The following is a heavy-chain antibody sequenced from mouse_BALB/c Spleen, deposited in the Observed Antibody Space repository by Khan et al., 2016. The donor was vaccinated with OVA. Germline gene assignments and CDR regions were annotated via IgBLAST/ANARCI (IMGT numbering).Heavy chain of an antibody. V-gene: IGHV9-3-1*01. J-gene: IGHJ4*01. CDR1: GYTFRNYG. CDR3: ARPPYFSYTLDH. CDR2: INTYTGEP. D-gene: IGHD2-10*01. Sequence: QIQLVQSGPELKKPGETVKISCKASGYTFRNYGMNWVKQSPGKALKWMGWINTYTGEPTYADDFKGRFAFSLETSASIAYLQITNLKNDDTATXFCARPPYFSYTLDHWGQGTSVTVSS.